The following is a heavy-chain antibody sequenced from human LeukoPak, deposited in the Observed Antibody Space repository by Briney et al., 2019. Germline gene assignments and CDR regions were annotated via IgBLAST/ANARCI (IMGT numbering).Heavy chain of an antibody. Sequence: ASVKVSCKASGYTFTGYYMHWVRQAPGQGLEWMGWINPNSGGTNYAQKFQGRVTMTRDTSISTAYMELSRLRSDDTAVYYCARARGYYDSSGVLFDYWGQGTLVTVSS. CDR1: GYTFTGYY. V-gene: IGHV1-2*02. CDR3: ARARGYYDSSGVLFDY. CDR2: INPNSGGT. J-gene: IGHJ4*02. D-gene: IGHD3-22*01.